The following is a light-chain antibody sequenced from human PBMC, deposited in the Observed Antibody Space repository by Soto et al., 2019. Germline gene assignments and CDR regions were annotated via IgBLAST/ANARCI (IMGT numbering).Light chain of an antibody. V-gene: IGLV1-51*01. CDR3: GSWDSSMSAYV. CDR2: DDD. J-gene: IGLJ1*01. CDR1: GSNIGGNS. Sequence: QSVLTQPPSVSAAPGQKVTISCSGSGSNIGGNSVSWYQQLPGTAPKLLIYDDDKRPSGIPDRFSGSKSGTSATLGITGFQTGEEADYYCGSWDSSMSAYVFATGTKVTVL.